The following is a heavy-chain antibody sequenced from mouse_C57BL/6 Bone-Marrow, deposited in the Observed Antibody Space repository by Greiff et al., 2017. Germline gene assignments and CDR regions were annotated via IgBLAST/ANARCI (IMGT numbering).Heavy chain of an antibody. CDR2: IYPRDGST. D-gene: IGHD1-1*01. Sequence: VKLMESDAELVKPGASVKISCKVSGYTFTDHTIHWMKQRPEQGLEWIGYIYPRDGSTKYNEKFKGKATLTADKSSSTAYMQLNSLTSEDSAVYFCARSSLFITTVVAFDYWGQGTTLTVSS. CDR1: GYTFTDHT. V-gene: IGHV1-78*01. J-gene: IGHJ2*01. CDR3: ARSSLFITTVVAFDY.